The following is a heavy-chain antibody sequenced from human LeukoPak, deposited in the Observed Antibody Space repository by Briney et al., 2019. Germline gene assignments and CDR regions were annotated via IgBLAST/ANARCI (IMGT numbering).Heavy chain of an antibody. Sequence: PGRSLRLSCAASGFSLSAYGVHWVRQAPVKALEWVAVIWYDGTSKDYADSVKGRFTFSRDNSKNTLYLQMNSLTVEDTAVYYCARSQSSRLIDYWGQGTLVTVSS. J-gene: IGHJ4*02. V-gene: IGHV3-33*01. CDR3: ARSQSSRLIDY. CDR2: IWYDGTSK. D-gene: IGHD6-13*01. CDR1: GFSLSAYG.